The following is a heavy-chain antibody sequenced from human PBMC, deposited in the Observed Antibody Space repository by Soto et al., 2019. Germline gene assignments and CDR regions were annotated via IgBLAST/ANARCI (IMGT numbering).Heavy chain of an antibody. D-gene: IGHD6-13*01. CDR3: ARDMVEGWWRQLVRSRNWFDP. V-gene: IGHV3-21*01. CDR2: ISSSSSYI. Sequence: GGSLRLSCAASGFTFSSYSMNWVRQAPGKGLEWVSSISSSSSYIYYADSVKGRFTISRDNAKNSLYLQMNSLRAEDTAVYYCARDMVEGWWRQLVRSRNWFDPWGQGTLVTVSS. CDR1: GFTFSSYS. J-gene: IGHJ5*02.